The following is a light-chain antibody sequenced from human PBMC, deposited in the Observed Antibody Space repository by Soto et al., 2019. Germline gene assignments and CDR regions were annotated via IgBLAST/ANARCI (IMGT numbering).Light chain of an antibody. V-gene: IGKV3-15*01. CDR1: QSVSSD. J-gene: IGKJ1*01. Sequence: ETVMTQSPATLSVSPGERVTLSCRASQSVSSDLAWYHQKPGQAPRLLIYGASTRATGIPARFSGSGSGTEFTLTINSLQSEDFAVYYCQQYNTWPRTFGQGTKVDIK. CDR3: QQYNTWPRT. CDR2: GAS.